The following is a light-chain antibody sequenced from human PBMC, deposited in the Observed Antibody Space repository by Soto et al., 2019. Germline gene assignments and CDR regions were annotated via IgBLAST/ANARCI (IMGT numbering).Light chain of an antibody. CDR1: QSVNIY. Sequence: EIVMTQSPATLSVSPGERATLSCRASQSVNIYLAWYQQKPGQAPRLLIFGASDRATGIPARFSGSGSGTEFKLTLSSRRFEDFAVYFCQQYDDWLRLTFGGGTKVEIK. CDR2: GAS. CDR3: QQYDDWLRLT. V-gene: IGKV3D-15*01. J-gene: IGKJ4*02.